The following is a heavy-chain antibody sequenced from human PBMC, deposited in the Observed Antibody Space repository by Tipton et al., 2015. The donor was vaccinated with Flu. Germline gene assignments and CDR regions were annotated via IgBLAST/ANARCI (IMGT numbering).Heavy chain of an antibody. Sequence: TLSLTCTVAGGSISNYYWSWVRQPAGKRLQWIGRVHTSENTHYDPSFESRVTISLDTSKSQFSLKLRSVTAADTAVYFCARGMASGATYFDYWGPGTLVTVSS. CDR1: GGSISNYY. CDR2: VHTSENT. V-gene: IGHV4-4*07. D-gene: IGHD6-19*01. J-gene: IGHJ4*02. CDR3: ARGMASGATYFDY.